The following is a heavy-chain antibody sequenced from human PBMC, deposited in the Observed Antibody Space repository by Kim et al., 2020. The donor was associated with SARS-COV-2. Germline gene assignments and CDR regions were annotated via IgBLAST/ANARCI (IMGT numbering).Heavy chain of an antibody. D-gene: IGHD4-17*01. V-gene: IGHV1-2*02. J-gene: IGHJ6*02. CDR3: ARDPTTVTTDYYYGMDV. Sequence: ASVKVSCKASGYTFTGYYMHWVRQAPGQGLEWMGWINPNSGGTNYAQKFQGRVTMTRDTSISTAYIELSRLRSDDTAVYYCARDPTTVTTDYYYGMDVWGQGTTVTVSS. CDR2: INPNSGGT. CDR1: GYTFTGYY.